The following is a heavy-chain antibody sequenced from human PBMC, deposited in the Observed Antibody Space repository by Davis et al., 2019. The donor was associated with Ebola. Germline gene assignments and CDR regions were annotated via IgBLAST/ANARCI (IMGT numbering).Heavy chain of an antibody. CDR1: GYSFTRYW. V-gene: IGHV5-10-1*01. J-gene: IGHJ4*02. CDR3: ARHHSGYDSFDY. Sequence: GSLKISCKGSGYSFTRYWISWVRQMPGKGLEWMGRIDPSDSYTNYSPSFQGHVTISADKSISTAYLQWSSLKASDTAMYYCARHHSGYDSFDYWGQGTLVTVSS. CDR2: IDPSDSYT. D-gene: IGHD5-12*01.